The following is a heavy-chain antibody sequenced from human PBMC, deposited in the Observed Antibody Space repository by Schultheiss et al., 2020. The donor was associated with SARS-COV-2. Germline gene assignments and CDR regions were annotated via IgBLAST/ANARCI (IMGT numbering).Heavy chain of an antibody. D-gene: IGHD6-13*01. CDR3: ARDRVSSSWPDAFDI. V-gene: IGHV4-61*01. CDR2: IYYSGST. J-gene: IGHJ3*02. CDR1: GGSISSSSYY. Sequence: SETLSLTCTVSGGSISSSSYYWSWIRQPPGKGLEWIGYIYYSGSTYYNPSLKSRVTISVDTSKNQFSLKLSSVTAADTAVYYCARDRVSSSWPDAFDIWGQGTMVTVSS.